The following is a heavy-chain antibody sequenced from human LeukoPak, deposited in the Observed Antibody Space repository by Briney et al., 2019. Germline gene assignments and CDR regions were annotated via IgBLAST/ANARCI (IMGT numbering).Heavy chain of an antibody. V-gene: IGHV3-64*01. CDR1: GFTFSSYA. Sequence: PGGSLRLSCAASGFTFSSYAMHWVRLAPGKGLEYVSAISSNGGSTYYANSVKGRFTISRDNSKNTLYLQMGSLRAEDMAVYYCAREGLYSGSYFFDYWGQGTLVTVSS. CDR3: AREGLYSGSYFFDY. CDR2: ISSNGGST. J-gene: IGHJ4*02. D-gene: IGHD1-26*01.